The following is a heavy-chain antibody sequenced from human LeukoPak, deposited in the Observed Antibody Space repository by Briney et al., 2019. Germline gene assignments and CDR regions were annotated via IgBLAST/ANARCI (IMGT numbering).Heavy chain of an antibody. J-gene: IGHJ4*02. D-gene: IGHD2-8*01. CDR2: ISSSSSTI. V-gene: IGHV3-48*04. CDR3: ARGLSPGDYFDC. CDR1: GFTFSSYS. Sequence: GGSLRLSCAASGFTFSSYSMNWVRQAPGKGLEWISYISSSSSTIYYADSVKGRLTISRDNAKNSLYLQMNSLRAEDTAVYYCARGLSPGDYFDCWGQGTLVTVSS.